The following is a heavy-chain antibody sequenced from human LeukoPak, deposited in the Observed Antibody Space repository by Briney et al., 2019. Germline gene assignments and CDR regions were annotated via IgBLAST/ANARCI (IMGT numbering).Heavy chain of an antibody. J-gene: IGHJ4*02. CDR3: AKASTFGELNRPFDY. D-gene: IGHD3-10*01. CDR2: ISGGGGTT. CDR1: GFTFSSDA. V-gene: IGHV3-23*01. Sequence: GGSLRLSCAASGFTFSSDAMSWVRQGPGKGLEWVSVISGGGGTTYYSDSVKGRFTTSRDNSKNTLYLQMNSLRAEDTAVYYCAKASTFGELNRPFDYWGQGTLVTVSS.